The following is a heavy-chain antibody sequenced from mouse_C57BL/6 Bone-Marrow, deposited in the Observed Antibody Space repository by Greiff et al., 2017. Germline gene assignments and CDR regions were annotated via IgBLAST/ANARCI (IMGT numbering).Heavy chain of an antibody. CDR2: IYPRSGNT. CDR3: ARKSTNYYYGSSYFDY. J-gene: IGHJ2*01. D-gene: IGHD1-1*01. Sequence: VQLQQSGAELARPGASVKLSCKASGYTFTSYGISWVKQRPGQGLEWIGEIYPRSGNTYYNEKFKGKATLTADKSSSTAYMELRSLTSEDSAVYFCARKSTNYYYGSSYFDYWGQGTTLTVSS. CDR1: GYTFTSYG. V-gene: IGHV1-81*01.